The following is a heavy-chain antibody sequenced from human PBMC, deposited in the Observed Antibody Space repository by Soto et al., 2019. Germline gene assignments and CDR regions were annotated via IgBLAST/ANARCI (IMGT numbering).Heavy chain of an antibody. CDR3: ARGDYYDSSGPFSDAFDV. V-gene: IGHV3-7*04. CDR1: GFVFSTYW. D-gene: IGHD3-22*01. Sequence: EVQLVESGGGLVQPGGSLRLSCAASGFVFSTYWMSWVRQAQGKGLEWVANIKPDGSQKWYVDSVKGRFSISRDNAKNSVYLQMNSLRADDTAVYYCARGDYYDSSGPFSDAFDVWGQGTKVTVSS. CDR2: IKPDGSQK. J-gene: IGHJ3*01.